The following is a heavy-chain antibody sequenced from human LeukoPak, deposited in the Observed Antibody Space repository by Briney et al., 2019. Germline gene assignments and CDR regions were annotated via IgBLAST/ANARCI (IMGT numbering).Heavy chain of an antibody. CDR2: ISGSGGST. J-gene: IGHJ6*02. Sequence: GGSLRLSCAASGFTFSSYAMSWVRQAPGKGLERVSAISGSGGSTYYADSVKGRFTISRDNSKNTLYLQMNSLRAEDTAVYYCAKASMDYYDSSGYYFYYYYGMDVWGQGTTVTVSS. V-gene: IGHV3-23*01. CDR3: AKASMDYYDSSGYYFYYYYGMDV. CDR1: GFTFSSYA. D-gene: IGHD3-22*01.